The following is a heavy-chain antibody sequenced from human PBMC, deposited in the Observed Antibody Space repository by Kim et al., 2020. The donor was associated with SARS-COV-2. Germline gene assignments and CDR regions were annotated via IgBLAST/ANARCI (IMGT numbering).Heavy chain of an antibody. J-gene: IGHJ4*02. V-gene: IGHV3-23*01. CDR3: AKVGYCSSTSCRKTSMDY. CDR2: ISGSGGST. D-gene: IGHD2-2*01. Sequence: GGSLRLSCAASGFTFSSYAMSWVRQAPGKGLEWVSAISGSGGSTYYADSVKGRFTISRDNSKNTPYLQMNSLRAEDTAVYYCAKVGYCSSTSCRKTSMDYWGQGTLVTVSS. CDR1: GFTFSSYA.